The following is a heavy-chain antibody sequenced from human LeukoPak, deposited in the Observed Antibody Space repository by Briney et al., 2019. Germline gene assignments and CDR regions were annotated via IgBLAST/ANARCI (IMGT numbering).Heavy chain of an antibody. Sequence: PGGSLRLSCAVSGFTFSDYYMDWVRQAPGKGLEWVGRIRNKANSYTTEYAASVKGRFTISRDDSKNSLYLQMNSLKAEDTAVYYCARGVLWSGYFYFDYWGQGTLVTASS. J-gene: IGHJ4*02. CDR1: GFTFSDYY. D-gene: IGHD3-3*01. V-gene: IGHV3-72*01. CDR2: IRNKANSYTT. CDR3: ARGVLWSGYFYFDY.